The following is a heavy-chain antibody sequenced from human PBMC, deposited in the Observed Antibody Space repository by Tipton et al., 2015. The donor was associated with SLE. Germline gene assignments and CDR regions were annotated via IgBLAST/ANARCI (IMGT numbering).Heavy chain of an antibody. D-gene: IGHD3-3*01. V-gene: IGHV3-23*01. J-gene: IGHJ4*02. CDR3: AKFLEAYDFWSGYYDYFDY. CDR2: ISGSGGST. Sequence: SLRLSCAASGFTFSSYAMSWVRQAPGKGLEWVSAISGSGGSTYYADSVKGRFTISRDNSKNTLYLQMNSLRAEDTAVYYCAKFLEAYDFWSGYYDYFDYWGQGTLVTVSS. CDR1: GFTFSSYA.